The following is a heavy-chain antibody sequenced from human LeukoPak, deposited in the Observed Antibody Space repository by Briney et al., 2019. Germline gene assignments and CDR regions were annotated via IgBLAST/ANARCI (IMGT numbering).Heavy chain of an antibody. Sequence: PGGSLRLSCAASGFTLSSYEMNWVRQAPGKGRELVSYISSSGRTIYYAESVKGRFTISRDNAKNSLYLQMNSLRAEDTAVYYCARDGAHWGQGTMVTVSS. CDR2: ISSSGRTI. D-gene: IGHD3-16*01. V-gene: IGHV3-48*03. CDR1: GFTLSSYE. J-gene: IGHJ4*02. CDR3: ARDGAH.